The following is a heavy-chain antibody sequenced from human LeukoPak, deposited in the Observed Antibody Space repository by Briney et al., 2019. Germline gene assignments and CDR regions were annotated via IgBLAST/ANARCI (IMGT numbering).Heavy chain of an antibody. CDR1: GFTFSNSW. D-gene: IGHD3-16*01. CDR2: VNSDGTST. Sequence: GRSLRLSCAASGFTFSNSWMNWVRQAPGKGLVWVSRVNSDGTSTNYADSVKGRFTISKDNTKNTLYLQMSGLRAEDSAIYYCVRALGDNWGQGTLVTVSS. V-gene: IGHV3-74*01. CDR3: VRALGDN. J-gene: IGHJ4*02.